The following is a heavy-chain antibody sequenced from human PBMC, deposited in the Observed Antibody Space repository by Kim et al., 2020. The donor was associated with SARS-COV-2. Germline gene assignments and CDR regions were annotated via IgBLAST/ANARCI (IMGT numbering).Heavy chain of an antibody. Sequence: AQKFQGRVTMTRKTSITTAYMELSSLRSEDTAVYYCARRIAAAGTPIGYWGQGTLVTVSS. J-gene: IGHJ4*02. D-gene: IGHD6-13*01. V-gene: IGHV1-8*01. CDR3: ARRIAAAGTPIGY.